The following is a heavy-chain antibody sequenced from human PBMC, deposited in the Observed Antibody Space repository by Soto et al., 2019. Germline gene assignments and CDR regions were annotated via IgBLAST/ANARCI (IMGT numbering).Heavy chain of an antibody. V-gene: IGHV3-23*01. D-gene: IGHD2-15*01. CDR1: GFTFSSYA. J-gene: IGHJ4*02. Sequence: GGSLRLSCAASGFTFSSYAMGWVRQGPGKGLEWVAVVSIGGSTHYADSVRGRFTISRDKSKNTLSLQMNSLTAEDTAVYFCAKRRGARGHFDYWGQGALVTVSS. CDR2: VSIGGST. CDR3: AKRRGARGHFDY.